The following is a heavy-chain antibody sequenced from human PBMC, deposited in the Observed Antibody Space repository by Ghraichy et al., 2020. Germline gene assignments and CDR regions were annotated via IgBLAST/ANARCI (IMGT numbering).Heavy chain of an antibody. V-gene: IGHV1-46*01. D-gene: IGHD4-23*01. CDR2: INPSGGST. Sequence: ASVKVSCKASGYTFTTYYIFWVRQAPGQGLEWMGLINPSGGSTTYAQRFQGRVIMTRDTSTSTVNMELSSLRSDDTAVYYCARDGGTSHLDHWGQGTLVTVSS. CDR1: GYTFTTYY. J-gene: IGHJ4*02. CDR3: ARDGGTSHLDH.